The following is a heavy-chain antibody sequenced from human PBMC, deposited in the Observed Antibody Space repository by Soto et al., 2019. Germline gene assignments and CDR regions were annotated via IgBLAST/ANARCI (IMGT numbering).Heavy chain of an antibody. V-gene: IGHV3-64D*06. Sequence: GGSLRLSCSASGFTFSSYAMHWVRQAPGKGLEYVSAISSNGSSTYYADSVKGRFTISRDNSKNTLYLQMSSLRAEDTAVYYCVKVLKAPYYYDSSCYYANFYWGQGTLVTVSS. J-gene: IGHJ1*01. D-gene: IGHD3-22*01. CDR3: VKVLKAPYYYDSSCYYANFY. CDR1: GFTFSSYA. CDR2: ISSNGSST.